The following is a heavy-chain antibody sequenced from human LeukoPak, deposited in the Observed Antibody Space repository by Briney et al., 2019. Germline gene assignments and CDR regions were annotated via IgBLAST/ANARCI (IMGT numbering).Heavy chain of an antibody. CDR1: GYTFTSYY. CDR2: ISLSGGST. V-gene: IGHV1-46*01. CDR3: AMNYYDSSGYYPPRRNFDY. J-gene: IGHJ4*02. D-gene: IGHD3-22*01. Sequence: ASVKVSCKASGYTFTSYYMHWVRQAPAQGLEWMGIISLSGGSTSYAQKFQGRVTMTRDTSTSTVYMELSILRSEDTAVYYCAMNYYDSSGYYPPRRNFDYWGQGTLVTVSS.